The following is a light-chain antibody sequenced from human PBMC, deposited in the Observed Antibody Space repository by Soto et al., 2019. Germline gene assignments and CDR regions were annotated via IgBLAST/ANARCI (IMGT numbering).Light chain of an antibody. CDR1: QGISTY. V-gene: IGKV1-39*01. Sequence: DIQMTQSPSSLSASVGDRVTITCRASQGISTYLNCYQQKPGKAHKLLIYAASSLQSGVPSRFSGSGSETDFTLTISSLQPEDFATYSCQQRYSTTWTFGQGTKVEIK. J-gene: IGKJ1*01. CDR3: QQRYSTTWT. CDR2: AAS.